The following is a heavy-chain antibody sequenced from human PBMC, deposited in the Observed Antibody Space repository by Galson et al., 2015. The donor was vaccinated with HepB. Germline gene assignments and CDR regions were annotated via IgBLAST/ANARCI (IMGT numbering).Heavy chain of an antibody. Sequence: PPLVTPTQPLPLTCPFFVFSLSAGGLGVGWIGQPPGKALELLARILRHDGKSFNPSLKSRLTITKYTSKKQFFLIMTNMDPVDTGTYYCAPRPGAWLPFEIWGQGTTVTVSS. V-gene: IGHV2-5*01. J-gene: IGHJ3*02. CDR2: ILRHDGK. D-gene: IGHD4/OR15-4a*01. CDR1: VFSLSAGGLG. CDR3: APRPGAWLPFEI.